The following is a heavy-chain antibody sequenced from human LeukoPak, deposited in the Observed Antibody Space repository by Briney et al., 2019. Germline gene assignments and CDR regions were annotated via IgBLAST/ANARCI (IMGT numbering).Heavy chain of an antibody. V-gene: IGHV3-74*03. CDR1: GFTFSSYW. D-gene: IGHD2-21*02. CDR3: ARLSGGYSKFDL. Sequence: GGSLRLSCAASGFTFSSYWMHWVRQAPGKGLVWVSRINGDGSTTKYADSVKGRFTISRDSAENTLFLQMNSLRAEDTAVHYCARLSGGYSKFDLWGQGTLVTVSS. J-gene: IGHJ5*02. CDR2: INGDGSTT.